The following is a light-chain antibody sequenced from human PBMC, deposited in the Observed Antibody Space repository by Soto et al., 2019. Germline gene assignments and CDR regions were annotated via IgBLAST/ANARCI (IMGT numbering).Light chain of an antibody. CDR2: GSS. Sequence: EIVLTQSPGTLSLSPGERATLSCRASQTVSSNYLAWYQQKPGQAPRLLIYGSSDRATGIPDRFSGSGSGTDFTLTINRVEPEDFAVYYCQQYGSSPPYTFGQGTTLEI. CDR1: QTVSSNY. V-gene: IGKV3-20*01. J-gene: IGKJ2*01. CDR3: QQYGSSPPYT.